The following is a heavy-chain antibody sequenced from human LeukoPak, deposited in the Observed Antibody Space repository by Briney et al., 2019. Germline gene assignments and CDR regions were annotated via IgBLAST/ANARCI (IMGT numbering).Heavy chain of an antibody. CDR1: GFTFSSYA. CDR2: ISYGGSNK. Sequence: TGGSLRLSCAASGFTFSSYAMHWVRQAPGKGLEWVAVISYGGSNKYYADSVKGRFTISRDNSKNTLYLQMNSLRAEDTAVYYCAKDRPTRRYCSGGTCYSRYFDYWGQGTLVTVSS. D-gene: IGHD2-15*01. J-gene: IGHJ4*02. CDR3: AKDRPTRRYCSGGTCYSRYFDY. V-gene: IGHV3-30*04.